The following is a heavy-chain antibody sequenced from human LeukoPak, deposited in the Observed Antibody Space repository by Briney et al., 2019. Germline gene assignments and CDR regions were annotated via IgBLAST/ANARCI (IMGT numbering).Heavy chain of an antibody. CDR1: GFTFTTFW. CDR3: ARDSYCSGGSCYGYFQH. Sequence: PGGSLRLSCATSGFTFTTFWMHWVRQAPGKGLVWVSRINHDRTSANYADSVKGRFTISRDNSKNTLYLQMNSLRAEDTAVYYCARDSYCSGGSCYGYFQHWGQGTLVTVSS. D-gene: IGHD2-15*01. CDR2: INHDRTSA. V-gene: IGHV3-74*01. J-gene: IGHJ1*01.